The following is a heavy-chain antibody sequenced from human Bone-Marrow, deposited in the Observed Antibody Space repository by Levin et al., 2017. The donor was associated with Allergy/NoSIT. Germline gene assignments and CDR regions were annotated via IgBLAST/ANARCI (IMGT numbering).Heavy chain of an antibody. CDR3: AGASMYSTGYRAFDI. Sequence: QTLSLTCTFSGFSLNTSGMCVSWIRQPPGKALAWLALIDWDDDKYYSTSLKSRLTISKDPSKTQVVLTMTNMDPVDTATYYCAGASMYSTGYRAFDIWGQGTVVTVSS. J-gene: IGHJ3*02. D-gene: IGHD6-19*01. CDR2: IDWDDDK. V-gene: IGHV2-70*01. CDR1: GFSLNTSGMC.